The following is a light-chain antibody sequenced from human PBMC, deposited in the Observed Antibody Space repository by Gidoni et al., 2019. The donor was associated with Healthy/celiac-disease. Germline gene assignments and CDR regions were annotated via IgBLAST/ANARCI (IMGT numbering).Light chain of an antibody. J-gene: IGLJ3*02. Sequence: QSVLTQPPSASGTPGQGVTISSSGSSSNIGSNTVNWYQQLPGTAPKLLIYSNNQRPSGVPDRFSGSKSGTSASLAISGLQSEDEADYYCAAWDDSLNGWVFGGGTKLTVL. CDR3: AAWDDSLNGWV. CDR1: SSNIGSNT. V-gene: IGLV1-44*01. CDR2: SNN.